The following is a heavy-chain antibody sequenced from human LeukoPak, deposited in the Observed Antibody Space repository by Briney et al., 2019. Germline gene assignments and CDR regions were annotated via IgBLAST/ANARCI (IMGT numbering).Heavy chain of an antibody. CDR2: IYHSGST. J-gene: IGHJ5*02. CDR3: ARVYTVRGVGNWFDP. CDR1: GYSISSGYY. Sequence: SETLSLTCAVSGYSISSGYYWGWVRQPPGKGLEWIGSIYHSGSTNYNPSLKSRVTISVDTSKNQFSLKLSSVTAADTAVYYCARVYTVRGVGNWFDPWGQGTLVTVSS. D-gene: IGHD3-10*01. V-gene: IGHV4-38-2*01.